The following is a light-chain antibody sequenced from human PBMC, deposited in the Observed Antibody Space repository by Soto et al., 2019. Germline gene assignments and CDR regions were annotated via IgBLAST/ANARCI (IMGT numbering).Light chain of an antibody. J-gene: IGLJ1*01. V-gene: IGLV2-23*01. CDR1: VGL. CDR2: DDT. Sequence: QPALTQPASVSGSPGQSITISCTGTVGLVSWYQQHPGKVPKLIIYDDTKRPSGVSSRFSGSKSGNTASLTISGPQTEDEADYYCCLYVGGRTYVFGTGTKVTVL. CDR3: CLYVGGRTYV.